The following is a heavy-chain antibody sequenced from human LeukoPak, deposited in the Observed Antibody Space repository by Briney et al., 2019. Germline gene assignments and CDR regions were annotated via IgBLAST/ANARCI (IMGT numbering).Heavy chain of an antibody. Sequence: SETLSLTCTVSGGSVGDGYYYWNWIRQPPGKGLEWIGYIFHSGSINNNPSLKSRVTISVDTSKNQFSLKLTSVTAADTAVYYCARAPQPTSYGDYGKRYFDLWGRGTLVTVSS. V-gene: IGHV4-61*01. J-gene: IGHJ2*01. CDR3: ARAPQPTSYGDYGKRYFDL. CDR2: IFHSGSI. CDR1: GGSVGDGYYY. D-gene: IGHD4-17*01.